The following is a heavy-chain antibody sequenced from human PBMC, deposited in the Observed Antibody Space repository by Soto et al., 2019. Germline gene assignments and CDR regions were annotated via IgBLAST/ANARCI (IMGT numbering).Heavy chain of an antibody. CDR3: ARGTRGYCSSTSCPPAGYYYYYMDV. V-gene: IGHV1-8*01. CDR2: MNPNSGNT. D-gene: IGHD2-2*01. J-gene: IGHJ6*03. Sequence: ASVKVSCKASGYTFTSYDINWVRQATGQGLEWMGWMNPNSGNTGYAQKFQGRVTMTRNTSISTAYMELSSLRSEDTAVYYCARGTRGYCSSTSCPPAGYYYYYMDVWGKGTTVTV. CDR1: GYTFTSYD.